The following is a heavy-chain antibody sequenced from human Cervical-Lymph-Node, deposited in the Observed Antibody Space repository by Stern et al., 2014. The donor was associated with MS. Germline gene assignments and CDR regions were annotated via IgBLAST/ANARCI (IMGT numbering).Heavy chain of an antibody. CDR3: ARRRLAAAGDAFDI. D-gene: IGHD6-13*01. J-gene: IGHJ3*02. V-gene: IGHV5-51*01. CDR2: IYPGDSDT. Sequence: EVQLVESGAEVKQPGESLKISCKGSGYRFTNSWIGWVRQMPGKGLEWVGIIYPGDSDTRYSPSFQGQVTMSADKSITTAYLQWSSLKASDSAMYYCARRRLAAAGDAFDIWGQGTMVTVST. CDR1: GYRFTNSW.